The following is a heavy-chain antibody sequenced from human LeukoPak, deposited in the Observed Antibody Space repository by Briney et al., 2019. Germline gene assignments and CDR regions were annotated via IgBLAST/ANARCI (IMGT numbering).Heavy chain of an antibody. CDR1: GYTFTSYG. D-gene: IGHD6-19*01. V-gene: IGHV1-18*01. CDR2: ISAYNGNT. CDR3: ARVRGLYSSGWYYFDY. Sequence: ASVKVSCKASGYTFTSYGISWVRQAPGQGLEWMGWISAYNGNTNYAQKLQGRVTMTTDTSTSTAYMELRSLRSDDTAVYYCARVRGLYSSGWYYFDYWGQGTLVTVSS. J-gene: IGHJ4*02.